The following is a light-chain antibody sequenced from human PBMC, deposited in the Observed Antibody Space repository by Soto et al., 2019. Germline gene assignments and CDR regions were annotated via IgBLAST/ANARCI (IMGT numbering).Light chain of an antibody. V-gene: IGKV3-11*01. J-gene: IGKJ4*01. CDR2: GAS. CDR3: QQRINWPLT. CDR1: QSISSH. Sequence: EIVLTQSPATLSLSPGEIATLSCRASQSISSHLAWYQQKPGQAPRLLIYGASNRATGIPARFSGSGSGTDLTLTISSLEPEDFAVYYCQQRINWPLTFGGGTKVEIK.